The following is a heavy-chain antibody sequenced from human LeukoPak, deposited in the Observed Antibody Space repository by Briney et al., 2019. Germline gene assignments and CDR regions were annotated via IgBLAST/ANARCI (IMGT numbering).Heavy chain of an antibody. CDR3: ARGQGWGAPYFDY. CDR1: GGSISSSNW. V-gene: IGHV4-4*02. Sequence: SETLSLTCAVSGGSISSSNWWSWVRQPPGKGLEWIGEIYHSGSTNYNPSLKSQVTISVDTSKNQFSLKLSSVTAADTAVYYCARGQGWGAPYFDYWGQGTLVTVSS. D-gene: IGHD7-27*01. J-gene: IGHJ4*02. CDR2: IYHSGST.